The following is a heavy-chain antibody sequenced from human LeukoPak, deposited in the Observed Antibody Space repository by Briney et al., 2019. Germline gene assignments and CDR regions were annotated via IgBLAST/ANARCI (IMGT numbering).Heavy chain of an antibody. CDR1: GFTFSSYS. V-gene: IGHV3-21*01. D-gene: IGHD2-21*01. Sequence: PGGSLRLSCAASGFTFSSYSMNWVRQAPGKGLEWVSSISSGSSYIYYADSVKGRFTISRDNAKNSLYLQMNSLRAEDTAVYYCARDRGPRAGDTSQDYWGQGTLVTVSS. CDR2: ISSGSSYI. CDR3: ARDRGPRAGDTSQDY. J-gene: IGHJ4*02.